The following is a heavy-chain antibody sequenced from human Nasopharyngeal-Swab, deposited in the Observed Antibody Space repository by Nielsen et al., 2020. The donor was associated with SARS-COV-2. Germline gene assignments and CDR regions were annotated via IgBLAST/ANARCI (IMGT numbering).Heavy chain of an antibody. V-gene: IGHV3-74*01. CDR1: GFTFSTYW. Sequence: GGSLRLSCAASGFTFSTYWMHWVRQPPGKGLLWVSRIDTDGTITDYADSVKGRFTISRDNAKNTLYLQMNSLRAEDTAVYYCAKVARGVYNYMDVWGKGTTVTVSS. J-gene: IGHJ6*03. D-gene: IGHD2-8*01. CDR2: IDTDGTIT. CDR3: AKVARGVYNYMDV.